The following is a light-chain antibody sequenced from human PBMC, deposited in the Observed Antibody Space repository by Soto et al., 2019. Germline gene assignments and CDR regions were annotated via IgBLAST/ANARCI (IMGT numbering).Light chain of an antibody. CDR3: QQYGSSPLT. Sequence: EIVLTQSPGTLSLSPGESATLSFRGSQSVSGSYLAWYQQKPGQAPRLLIYGASSRATGIPDRFSGSGSGTDFTLTISRLEPEDFAVYYCQQYGSSPLTFGRGTKVDI. J-gene: IGKJ4*01. CDR2: GAS. V-gene: IGKV3-20*01. CDR1: QSVSGSY.